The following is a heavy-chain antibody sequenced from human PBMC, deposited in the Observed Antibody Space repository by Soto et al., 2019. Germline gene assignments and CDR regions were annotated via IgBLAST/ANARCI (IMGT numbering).Heavy chain of an antibody. CDR3: GKTKTPPYFVS. D-gene: IGHD2-15*01. V-gene: IGHV3-33*03. Sequence: GGSLRLSCATSGFSLNDFGIHWVRQAPGKGLEWVSHLWYDGNRKNYADSVKGRFTVSRDSSKNTVYLHMDSLRAEDTAVYYCGKTKTPPYFVSWGQGALVAVSS. J-gene: IGHJ4*02. CDR1: GFSLNDFG. CDR2: LWYDGNRK.